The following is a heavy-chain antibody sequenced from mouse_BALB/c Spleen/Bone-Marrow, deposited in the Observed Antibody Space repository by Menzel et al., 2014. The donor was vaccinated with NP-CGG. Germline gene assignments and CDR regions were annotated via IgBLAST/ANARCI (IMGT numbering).Heavy chain of an antibody. CDR1: GFTFTDYY. CDR2: IRNKANGYTT. Sequence: EVKLMESGGGLVQPGGSLRLSCAPSGFTFTDYYMSWVRQPPGKALEWLGFIRNKANGYTTEYSASVKGRFTISRDNSQSILYLQMNTLRAEDSATYYCARPYYRYGGWYFDVWGAGTTVTVSS. V-gene: IGHV7-3*02. D-gene: IGHD2-14*01. CDR3: ARPYYRYGGWYFDV. J-gene: IGHJ1*01.